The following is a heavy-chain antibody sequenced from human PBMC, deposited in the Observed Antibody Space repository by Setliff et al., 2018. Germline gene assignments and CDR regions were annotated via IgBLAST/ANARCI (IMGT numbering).Heavy chain of an antibody. CDR2: INQGGSDQ. J-gene: IGHJ5*02. Sequence: PGGSLRLSCAASGFTFSSLWMAWVRQAPGKGLEWVANINQGGSDQFYVESVKGRFTISRDNAKNSLYLQMNSLRVEDTAVYYCARDVFDFRTGQAGPWGQGTLVTVSS. D-gene: IGHD3-3*01. V-gene: IGHV3-7*01. CDR1: GFTFSSLW. CDR3: ARDVFDFRTGQAGP.